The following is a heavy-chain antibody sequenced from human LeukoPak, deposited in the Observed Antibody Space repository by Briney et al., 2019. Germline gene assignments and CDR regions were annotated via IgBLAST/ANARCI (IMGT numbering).Heavy chain of an antibody. CDR2: ISYDGSNK. V-gene: IGHV3-30-3*01. CDR1: GFTFSSYA. J-gene: IGHJ4*02. D-gene: IGHD6-19*01. CDR3: ARDTRGRVAVAGHFDY. Sequence: GGSLRLSCAAPGFTFSSYAMHWVRQAPGKGLEWVAVISYDGSNKYYADSVKGRFTISRDNSKNTLYLQMNSLRAEDTAVYYCARDTRGRVAVAGHFDYWGQGTLVTVSS.